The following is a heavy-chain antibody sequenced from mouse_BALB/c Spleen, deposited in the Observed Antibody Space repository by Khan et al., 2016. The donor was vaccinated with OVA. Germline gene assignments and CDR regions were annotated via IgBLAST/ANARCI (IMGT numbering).Heavy chain of an antibody. D-gene: IGHD2-14*01. CDR2: IWGGGGT. J-gene: IGHJ4*01. V-gene: IGHV2-6-4*01. CDR1: GSSLSRYN. CDR3: ARAYYRYDCYYAMDY. Sequence: QVQLKESGPGLVAPSQSLSITCTVPGSSLSRYNIHWVRQPPGKGLEWLGMIWGGGGTDYNSTLKIRLSISQDNSKSQVFLKMNSLQTDDTAMYYCARAYYRYDCYYAMDYWGQGTSVTVSS.